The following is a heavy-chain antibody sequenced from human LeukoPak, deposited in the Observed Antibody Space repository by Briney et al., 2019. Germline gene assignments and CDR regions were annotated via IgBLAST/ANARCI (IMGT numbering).Heavy chain of an antibody. CDR2: IYYSGST. Sequence: PSETLSLTCTVSGGSMSPYHWGWIRQPPGKGLEWTGYIYYSGSTNYNPSLNSRVTISVDTSKNQFSLKLSSVTAADTAVYYCARHVGAAAGPHYYGMDVWGQGTTVTVSS. V-gene: IGHV4-59*08. CDR1: GGSMSPYH. CDR3: ARHVGAAAGPHYYGMDV. J-gene: IGHJ6*02. D-gene: IGHD6-13*01.